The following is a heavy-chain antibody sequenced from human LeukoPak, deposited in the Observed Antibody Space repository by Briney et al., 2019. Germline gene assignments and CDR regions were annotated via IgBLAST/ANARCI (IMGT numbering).Heavy chain of an antibody. J-gene: IGHJ4*02. CDR3: ARGLYGSSPFDY. D-gene: IGHD6-6*01. V-gene: IGHV4-59*01. CDR1: GGSFSGYY. CDR2: IYYSGST. Sequence: SETLSHTCAVYGGSFSGYYWSWIRQPPGKGLEWIGYIYYSGSTNYNPSLKSRVTISVDTSKNQFSLKLSSVTAADTAVYYCARGLYGSSPFDYWGQGTLVTVSS.